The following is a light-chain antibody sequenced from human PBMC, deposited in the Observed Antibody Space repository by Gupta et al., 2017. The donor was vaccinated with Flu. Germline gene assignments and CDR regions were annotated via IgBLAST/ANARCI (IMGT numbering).Light chain of an antibody. CDR3: GAWDDTLSGRGV. CDR2: RND. CDR1: NSNIGRNY. J-gene: IGLJ3*02. V-gene: IGLV1-47*01. Sequence: SVLTPAPSVPWTPRQRVTISCSGNNSNIGRNYVFWYQQLPGQTTKLLLYRNDHRPSGVPDRFSGSKADTSASMDIVGLKSEDEGFYYCGAWDDTLSGRGVFGGGTRVTVL.